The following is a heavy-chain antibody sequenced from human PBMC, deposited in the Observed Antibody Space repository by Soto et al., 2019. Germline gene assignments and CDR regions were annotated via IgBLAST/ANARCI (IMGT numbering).Heavy chain of an antibody. Sequence: GGSLRLSCVTYGLTFTDYWMSWVRQAPGKGLEWVANIKQDESEKNYLDSVKGRFTISRDNAKNSLYLQMNSLRAEDTAVYYCASDRFRGAYYLRGVTYFFEEWGQGAPVTVSS. CDR2: IKQDESEK. D-gene: IGHD1-26*01. V-gene: IGHV3-7*03. CDR3: ASDRFRGAYYLRGVTYFFEE. J-gene: IGHJ4*02. CDR1: GLTFTDYW.